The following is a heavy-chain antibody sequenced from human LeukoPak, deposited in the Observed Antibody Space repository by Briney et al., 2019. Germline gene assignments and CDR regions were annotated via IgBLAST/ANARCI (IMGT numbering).Heavy chain of an antibody. CDR1: GFTFSSYG. CDR3: ARAGLGIYYYYGMDV. CDR2: IWYDGSNK. Sequence: AGGSLRLSCAASGFTFSSYGMHWVRQAPGKGLEWVAVIWYDGSNKYYADSVEGRFTISRDNSKNTLYLQMNSLRAEDTAVYYCARAGLGIYYYYGMDVWGQGTTVTVSS. V-gene: IGHV3-33*01. D-gene: IGHD7-27*01. J-gene: IGHJ6*02.